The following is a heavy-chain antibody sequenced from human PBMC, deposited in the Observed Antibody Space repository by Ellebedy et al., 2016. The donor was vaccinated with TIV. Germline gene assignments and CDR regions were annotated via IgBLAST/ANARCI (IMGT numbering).Heavy chain of an antibody. J-gene: IGHJ4*02. Sequence: PGGSLRLSCKGSGYSFTSYWIGWVRQMPGKGLEWMGIIYPGYSDTRYSPSFQGQVTISADKSISTAYLQWSSLKASDTAMYYCASSKYSGYDSRNIDYWGQGTLVTVSS. CDR3: ASSKYSGYDSRNIDY. CDR2: IYPGYSDT. CDR1: GYSFTSYW. V-gene: IGHV5-51*01. D-gene: IGHD5-12*01.